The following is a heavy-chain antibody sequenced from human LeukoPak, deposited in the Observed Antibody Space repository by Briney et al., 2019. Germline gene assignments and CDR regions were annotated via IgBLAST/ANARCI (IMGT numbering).Heavy chain of an antibody. D-gene: IGHD3-22*01. CDR1: GYTFTDYY. Sequence: ASVKVSCKVSGYTFTDYYMHWVQQAPGKGLERVGLVYPEDGETIYAEKFQGRVTITADTSTDTAYMELSSLRSEDTAVYYCATVTKYYYDSSGYYFDYWGQGTLVTVSS. CDR3: ATVTKYYYDSSGYYFDY. CDR2: VYPEDGET. V-gene: IGHV1-69-2*01. J-gene: IGHJ4*02.